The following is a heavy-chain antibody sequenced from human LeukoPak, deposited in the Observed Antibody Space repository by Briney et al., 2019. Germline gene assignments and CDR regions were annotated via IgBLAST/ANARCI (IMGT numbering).Heavy chain of an antibody. CDR3: ARGYYDFWSGNNWFDP. J-gene: IGHJ5*02. Sequence: PSETLSLTCTVSGGSISSYYWSWIRQPAGKGLEWIGRIYTSGSTNYNPSLKSRVTMSVDTSNNQFSLKLSSVTAADTAVYYCARGYYDFWSGNNWFDPWGQGTLVTVSS. CDR2: IYTSGST. CDR1: GGSISSYY. D-gene: IGHD3-3*01. V-gene: IGHV4-4*07.